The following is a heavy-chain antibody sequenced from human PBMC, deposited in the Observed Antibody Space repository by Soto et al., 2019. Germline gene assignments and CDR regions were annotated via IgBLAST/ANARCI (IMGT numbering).Heavy chain of an antibody. D-gene: IGHD6-6*01. CDR2: ISAHNGNT. J-gene: IGHJ4*02. V-gene: IGHV1-18*01. CDR1: GYGFTTYG. CDR3: ARGRDGDY. Sequence: QVHLVQSGAEVKKPGASVKVSCKGSGYGFTTYGITWVRQAPGQGLEWMAWISAHNGNTNYAQKVQGRVTVTRDTSTSTAYMELRCLIYDDTAVYYCARGRDGDYWGQGALVTGSS.